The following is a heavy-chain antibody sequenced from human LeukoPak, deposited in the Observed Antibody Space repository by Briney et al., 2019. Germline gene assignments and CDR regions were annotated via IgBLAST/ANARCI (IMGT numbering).Heavy chain of an antibody. J-gene: IGHJ4*02. CDR3: ARDAEMATIEFDY. D-gene: IGHD5-24*01. CDR1: GFNFNSYG. V-gene: IGHV3-30*02. CDR2: IRYDGSKK. Sequence: GGSLRLSCAASGFNFNSYGMHWVRQAPGKGLEWVAFIRYDGSKKYYADSVKGRFTISRDNSKNTLSLQMNSLRVEDTAVYYCARDAEMATIEFDYWGQGTLVTVSS.